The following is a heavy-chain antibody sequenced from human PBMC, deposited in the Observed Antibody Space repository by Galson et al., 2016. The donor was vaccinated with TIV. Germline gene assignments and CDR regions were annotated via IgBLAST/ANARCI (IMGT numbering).Heavy chain of an antibody. D-gene: IGHD1-26*01. J-gene: IGHJ4*02. Sequence: SETLSLTCAVSGGSVISGDYHWGWIRQHPGKGLEWIGSMYYTGRTYYNPSLRGRVAISIDTSKNQFSLKLRSMTAADTAVYYCARDRPSGLFDHWGQGTQVTVSS. V-gene: IGHV4-39*07. CDR1: GGSVISGDYH. CDR3: ARDRPSGLFDH. CDR2: MYYTGRT.